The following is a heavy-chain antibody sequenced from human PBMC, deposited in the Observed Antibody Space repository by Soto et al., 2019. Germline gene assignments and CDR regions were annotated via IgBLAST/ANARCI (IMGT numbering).Heavy chain of an antibody. CDR1: GFSFSSYS. D-gene: IGHD6-19*01. Sequence: EVQLVESGEGLVQPGQSLRVSCAASGFSFSSYSMNWVRQAPGKGLEWISYISSSKTYIWYADSVKGRFTISRDNAKNSLSLQMNSLRDEDTAVYYCVRDSGWAFDIWGLGTMVTVSS. CDR3: VRDSGWAFDI. V-gene: IGHV3-48*02. CDR2: ISSSKTYI. J-gene: IGHJ3*02.